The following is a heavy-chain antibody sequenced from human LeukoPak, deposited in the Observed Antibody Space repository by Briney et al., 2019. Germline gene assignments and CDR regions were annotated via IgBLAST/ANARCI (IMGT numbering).Heavy chain of an antibody. CDR3: ARVGGITGTTLGEEFGY. D-gene: IGHD1-7*01. V-gene: IGHV1-18*01. Sequence: ASVKVSCKASGYTFTSCGISWVRQAPGQGLEWMGWISAYNGNTNYAQKLQGRVTMTTDTSTSTAYMELRSLRSDDTAVYYCARVGGITGTTLGEEFGYWGQGTLVTVSS. CDR2: ISAYNGNT. J-gene: IGHJ4*02. CDR1: GYTFTSCG.